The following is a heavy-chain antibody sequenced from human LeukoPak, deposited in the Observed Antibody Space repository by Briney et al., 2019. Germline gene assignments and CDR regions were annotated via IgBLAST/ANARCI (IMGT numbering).Heavy chain of an antibody. CDR1: GGSISSSSYY. J-gene: IGHJ4*02. CDR3: ARLGSRAYCSSTSCSDY. Sequence: SETLSLTCTVSGGSISSSSYYWGWIRQPPGKGLEWIGSIYYSGSTYYNPSLKSRVTISVDTSKTQFSLKLSSVTAADTAVYYCARLGSRAYCSSTSCSDYWGQGTLVTVSS. CDR2: IYYSGST. D-gene: IGHD2-2*01. V-gene: IGHV4-39*01.